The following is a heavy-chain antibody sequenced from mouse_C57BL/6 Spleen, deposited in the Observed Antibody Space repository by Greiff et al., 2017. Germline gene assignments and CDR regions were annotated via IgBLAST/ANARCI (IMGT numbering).Heavy chain of an antibody. D-gene: IGHD2-4*01. CDR3: TGDYDRDYFDY. Sequence: VQLQQSGTVLARPGASVKMSCKTSGYTFTSYWMHWVKQRPGQGLEWIGAIYPGNSDTSYNQKFKGKAKLTAVTSASTAYMELSSLTNEDSAVYYCTGDYDRDYFDYWGQGTTLTVSS. V-gene: IGHV1-5*01. J-gene: IGHJ2*01. CDR1: GYTFTSYW. CDR2: IYPGNSDT.